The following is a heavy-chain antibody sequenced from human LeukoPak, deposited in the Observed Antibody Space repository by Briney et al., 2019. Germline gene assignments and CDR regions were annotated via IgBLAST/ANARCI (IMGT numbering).Heavy chain of an antibody. J-gene: IGHJ6*02. V-gene: IGHV3-23*01. CDR1: GFTFSSYA. CDR2: ISGSGGST. Sequence: GGSLRLSCAASGFTFSSYAMSWVRQAPGKGLEWVSAISGSGGSTYYADSVKGRFTISRDNSKNTLYLQMNSLRAEDTAVYYCASPPVVPAAIRLCYYGMDVWGQGTTVTVSS. D-gene: IGHD2-2*02. CDR3: ASPPVVPAAIRLCYYGMDV.